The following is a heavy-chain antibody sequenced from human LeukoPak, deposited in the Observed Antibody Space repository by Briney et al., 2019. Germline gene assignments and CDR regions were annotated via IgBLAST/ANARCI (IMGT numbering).Heavy chain of an antibody. CDR1: GGTFSSYA. CDR3: ARDNSVGDIAWWFDP. Sequence: SVKVSCKASGGTFSSYAISWVRQAPGQGLEWMGGIIPIFGTANYAQKFQGRVTMTRDMSTTTDYMEMSSLRSEDTAVYYCARDNSVGDIAWWFDPWGQGTLVTVSS. V-gene: IGHV1-69*05. CDR2: IIPIFGTA. D-gene: IGHD3-16*02. J-gene: IGHJ5*02.